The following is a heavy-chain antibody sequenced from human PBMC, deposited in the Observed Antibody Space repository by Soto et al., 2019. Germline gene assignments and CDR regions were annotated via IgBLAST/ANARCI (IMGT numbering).Heavy chain of an antibody. CDR2: INPNSGVT. CDR1: GDTFTGYY. Sequence: ASVKVSCKASGDTFTGYYMHWVRQAPGQGLEWMGWINPNSGVTKYAQKFQGWVTMTRGTSIRTVYMELSRLRSDDTAVYYCARESGGATATLDYYCFYMDVWGTGTTVTVSS. D-gene: IGHD5-12*01. V-gene: IGHV1-2*04. J-gene: IGHJ6*03. CDR3: ARESGGATATLDYYCFYMDV.